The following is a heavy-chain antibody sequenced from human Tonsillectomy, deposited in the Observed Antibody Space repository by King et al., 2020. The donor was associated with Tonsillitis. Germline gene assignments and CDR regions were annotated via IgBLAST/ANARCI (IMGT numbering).Heavy chain of an antibody. J-gene: IGHJ4*02. D-gene: IGHD6-19*01. CDR2: IYYSGST. CDR3: ASGGYSSGWYPFLLRY. V-gene: IGHV4-59*01. Sequence: VPLQESGPGLVKPSETLSLTCTVSGGSISSYYWSWIRQPPGKGLEWIGYIYYSGSTNYNPSLKSRVTISVDTSKNQFSLKLSSVTAADTAVYYCASGGYSSGWYPFLLRYWGQGTLVTVSS. CDR1: GGSISSYY.